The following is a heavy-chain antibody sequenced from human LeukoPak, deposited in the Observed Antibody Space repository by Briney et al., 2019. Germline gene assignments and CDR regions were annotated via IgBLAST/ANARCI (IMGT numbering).Heavy chain of an antibody. CDR1: GGSISSSSYY. CDR2: IYYSGST. Sequence: PSETLSLTCTVSGGSISSSSYYWGWIRQPPGKGLEWIGSIYYSGSTYYNPSLKSRVTISVDTSKNQFSLKLSSVTAADTAVYYCARIRGVDRFDYWGQGTLVTVSS. D-gene: IGHD3-10*01. J-gene: IGHJ4*02. CDR3: ARIRGVDRFDY. V-gene: IGHV4-39*01.